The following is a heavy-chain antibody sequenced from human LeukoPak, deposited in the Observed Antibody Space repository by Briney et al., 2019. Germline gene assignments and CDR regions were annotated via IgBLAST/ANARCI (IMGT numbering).Heavy chain of an antibody. CDR2: IDPSDSYT. CDR1: GYSFTSYW. D-gene: IGHD3-16*01. J-gene: IGHJ4*02. CDR3: GRGRGKDDY. Sequence: GASLRISCKGSGYSFTSYWISWGRQMPGKGLEWMGRIDPSDSYTNYSPSFQGHVTISADKSISTAYLQWSSLKASDTAMYFCGRGRGKDDYWGQGTLVTVSS. V-gene: IGHV5-10-1*01.